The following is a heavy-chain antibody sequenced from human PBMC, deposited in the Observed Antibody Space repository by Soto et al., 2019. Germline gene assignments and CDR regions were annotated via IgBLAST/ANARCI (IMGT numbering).Heavy chain of an antibody. J-gene: IGHJ3*02. CDR1: GGSISSYY. V-gene: IGHV4-59*06. CDR2: IYYSGST. D-gene: IGHD2-15*01. CDR3: ASWGGYCSGGSCLDAFDI. Sequence: PSETLSLTCTVSGGSISSYYWSWIRQHPGKGLEWIGYIYYSGSTYYNPSLKSRVTISVDTSKNQFSLKLSSVTAADTAVYYCASWGGYCSGGSCLDAFDIWGQGTMVTVS.